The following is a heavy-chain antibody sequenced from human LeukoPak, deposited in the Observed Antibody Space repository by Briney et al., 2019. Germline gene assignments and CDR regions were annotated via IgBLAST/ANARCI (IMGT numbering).Heavy chain of an antibody. V-gene: IGHV1-2*02. J-gene: IGHJ4*02. CDR2: INPNSGHT. Sequence: ASVKLSCKASGYTFTSYDTNWVRHATGQGLEWMGWINPNSGHTIYAQKFQGRVTMTRDTSISTAYIELSRLRSDDTAVYYCERVLRYFDWSPFDYWGQGTLVTVSS. CDR1: GYTFTSYD. CDR3: ERVLRYFDWSPFDY. D-gene: IGHD3-9*01.